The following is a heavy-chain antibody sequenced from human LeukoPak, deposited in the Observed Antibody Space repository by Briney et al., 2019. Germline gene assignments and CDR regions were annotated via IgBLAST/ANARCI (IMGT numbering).Heavy chain of an antibody. Sequence: ASVKVSCKASGYTFTGYYMHWVRQAPGQGLEWMGWINPNSGGTNYAQKFQGRVTMTRDTSISAAYMELRRLISDDTAVYYCARVNSPTGLGYWGQGTLVTVSS. CDR1: GYTFTGYY. CDR3: ARVNSPTGLGY. V-gene: IGHV1-2*02. J-gene: IGHJ4*02. D-gene: IGHD3-9*01. CDR2: INPNSGGT.